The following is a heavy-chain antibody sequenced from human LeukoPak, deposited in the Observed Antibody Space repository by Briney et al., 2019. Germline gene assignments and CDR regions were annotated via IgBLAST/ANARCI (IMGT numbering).Heavy chain of an antibody. V-gene: IGHV1-46*01. J-gene: IGHJ4*02. Sequence: ASVKVSCKASGHTFTSYYMHWVRQAPGQGLEWMGIINPSGGSTSYAQKFQGRVTMTRDTSTSTVYMELSSLRSEDTAVYFCAMDQVGANHGVFDYWGQGTLVTVSS. CDR2: INPSGGST. CDR3: AMDQVGANHGVFDY. D-gene: IGHD1-26*01. CDR1: GHTFTSYY.